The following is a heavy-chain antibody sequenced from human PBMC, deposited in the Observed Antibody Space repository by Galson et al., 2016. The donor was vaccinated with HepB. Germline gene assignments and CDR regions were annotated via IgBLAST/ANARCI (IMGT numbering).Heavy chain of an antibody. V-gene: IGHV1-69*04. CDR1: GGTFSSYA. Sequence: SVKVSCKASGGTFSSYAFSWVRQAPGQGLEWMGRIVPILGMSNNAQKFQGRVTITADKSTSTVYMELSSLRSEDTAVYCCARDAVAVAGTLHFYFYGMDVWGQGTTVTVSS. J-gene: IGHJ6*02. D-gene: IGHD6-19*01. CDR3: ARDAVAVAGTLHFYFYGMDV. CDR2: IVPILGMS.